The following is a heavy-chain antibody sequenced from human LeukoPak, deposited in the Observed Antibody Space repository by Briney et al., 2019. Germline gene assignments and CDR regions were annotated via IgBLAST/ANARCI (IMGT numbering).Heavy chain of an antibody. D-gene: IGHD1-26*01. CDR2: INPEETTI. J-gene: IGHJ4*02. CDR3: GRGGAGLADY. CDR1: GFTFSSYG. Sequence: GGSLRLSCAASGFTFSSYGMHWVRQAPGKGLVWVSRINPEETTINYADSVKGRFTISRDNAKSTLYLQMDSLRPEDSALYYCGRGGAGLADYWGPGTLVTVSS. V-gene: IGHV3-74*01.